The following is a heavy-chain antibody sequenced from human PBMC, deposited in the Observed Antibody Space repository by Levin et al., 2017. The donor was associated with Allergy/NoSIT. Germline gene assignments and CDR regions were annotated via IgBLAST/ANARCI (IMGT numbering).Heavy chain of an antibody. J-gene: IGHJ4*02. CDR3: TRRAAGYCRDHLGSTPFDY. CDR2: INAGNGDK. Sequence: GESLKISCKPSGYPFPDHAIHWVRQVPGQRLEWMGWINAGNGDKKSQQDYQGRVTITRDTSATTVFLELGSLTSEDTAVYYCTRRAAGYCRDHLGSTPFDYWGQGTLVTVSS. V-gene: IGHV1-3*01. CDR1: GYPFPDHA. D-gene: IGHD2-15*01.